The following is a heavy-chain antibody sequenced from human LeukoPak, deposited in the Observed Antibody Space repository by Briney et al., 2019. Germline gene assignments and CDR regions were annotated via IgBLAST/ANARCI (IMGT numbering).Heavy chain of an antibody. V-gene: IGHV4-39*07. D-gene: IGHD3-16*01. CDR3: AKTYDYVWGSQPPDDAFDI. CDR2: IYYSGST. J-gene: IGHJ3*02. Sequence: PSETLSLTCTVSGGSISSSSYYWGWIRQPPGKGLEWIGSIYYSGSTYYNPSLKSRVTISVDTSKNQFSLKLSSVTAADTAVYYCAKTYDYVWGSQPPDDAFDIWGQGTMVTVSS. CDR1: GGSISSSSYY.